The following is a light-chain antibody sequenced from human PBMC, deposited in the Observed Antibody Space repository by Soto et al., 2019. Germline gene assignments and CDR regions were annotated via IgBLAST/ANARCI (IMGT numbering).Light chain of an antibody. V-gene: IGKV1-39*01. CDR2: VAS. Sequence: DIQMTQSPSSLSASVGDRVTITCRASQSIRNYVNWYQQKPGKAPKFLIYVASTLQIVVPSRFSGSGSGTDFTLTISSLQPEDFATYYCQQSYSSPSTFGPGTKLEIK. CDR1: QSIRNY. CDR3: QQSYSSPST. J-gene: IGKJ2*01.